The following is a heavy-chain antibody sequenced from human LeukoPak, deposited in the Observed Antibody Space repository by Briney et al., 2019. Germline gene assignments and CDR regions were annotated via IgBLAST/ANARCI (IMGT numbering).Heavy chain of an antibody. V-gene: IGHV1-2*02. D-gene: IGHD2-2*01. J-gene: IGHJ4*02. CDR2: INPISGGT. Sequence: ASVKVSCEASGYTFTGYYIHWVRQAPGQGLEWMGWINPISGGTYYAQKFQGKVTVTRDTSISTAYMEMSRLRSDDTAVYYCARVTRTSAQYFDYWGQGTLVTVSS. CDR1: GYTFTGYY. CDR3: ARVTRTSAQYFDY.